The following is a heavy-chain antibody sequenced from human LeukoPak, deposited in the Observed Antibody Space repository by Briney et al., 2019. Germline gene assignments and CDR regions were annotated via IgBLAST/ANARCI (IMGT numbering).Heavy chain of an antibody. D-gene: IGHD3-10*01. V-gene: IGHV3-21*04. CDR1: GFTFSSYS. CDR2: ISSSSSYI. Sequence: GGSLRLSCAASGFTFSSYSMNWVRQAPGKGLEWVSSISSSSSYIYYVDSVKGRFTISRDNSKNTLYLQMNSLRAEDTAVYYCAKDHPLLLWFGEEIGRSASFDYWGQGTLVTVSS. J-gene: IGHJ4*02. CDR3: AKDHPLLLWFGEEIGRSASFDY.